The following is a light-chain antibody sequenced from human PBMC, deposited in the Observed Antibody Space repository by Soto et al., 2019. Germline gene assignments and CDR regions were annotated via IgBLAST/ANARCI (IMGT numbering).Light chain of an antibody. CDR3: QQRSNWRWT. Sequence: IVLTQSPATLSLSPGERATLSCRASQSVGSYLAWYQQKPGQAPRLLIYDASNRATGIPARFSGSGSGTDFTLTISSLEPEDFAVYYCQQRSNWRWTFGQGTKVDIK. CDR1: QSVGSY. CDR2: DAS. V-gene: IGKV3-11*01. J-gene: IGKJ1*01.